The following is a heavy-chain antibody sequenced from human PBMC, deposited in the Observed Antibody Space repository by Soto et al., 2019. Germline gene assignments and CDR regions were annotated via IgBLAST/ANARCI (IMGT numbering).Heavy chain of an antibody. D-gene: IGHD3-22*01. J-gene: IGHJ6*02. Sequence: ASVKVSCKASGGTFSSNTISWVRQAPGQGLEWMGRIIPILGIANYAQKFQGRVTITADKSTSTAYMELSSLRSEDTAVYYCARTHYYDSSGYYWRAYYGMDVWGQGTTVTVSS. V-gene: IGHV1-69*02. CDR1: GGTFSSNT. CDR2: IIPILGIA. CDR3: ARTHYYDSSGYYWRAYYGMDV.